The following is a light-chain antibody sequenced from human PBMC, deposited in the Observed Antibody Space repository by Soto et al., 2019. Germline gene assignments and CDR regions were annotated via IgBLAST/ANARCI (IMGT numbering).Light chain of an antibody. V-gene: IGLV2-14*01. Sequence: QSALTQPASVSGSPGQSITISCTGTSSDVGGYNYVSWYQQHPGKAPKLMIYDVSNRPSGVSNRFSGSKSGNTASLTISGLQAEDEADYSCSSYTSSSTLVFGTGTKVTV. CDR2: DVS. CDR3: SSYTSSSTLV. CDR1: SSDVGGYNY. J-gene: IGLJ1*01.